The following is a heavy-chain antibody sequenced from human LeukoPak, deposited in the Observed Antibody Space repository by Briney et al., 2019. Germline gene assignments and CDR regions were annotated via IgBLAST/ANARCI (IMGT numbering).Heavy chain of an antibody. V-gene: IGHV3-53*01. CDR1: GFSFSDNY. J-gene: IGHJ4*02. CDR3: ARGRGLGVVSPYFDY. D-gene: IGHD3-3*01. Sequence: GGSLRLSCVVSGFSFSDNYMIWVRQAPGKGLERVSVIYGDGRTSHSDSVKGRFTISRDNSKNTLSLQMNNLRAEDTAVYYCARGRGLGVVSPYFDYWGQGTLVTVSS. CDR2: IYGDGRT.